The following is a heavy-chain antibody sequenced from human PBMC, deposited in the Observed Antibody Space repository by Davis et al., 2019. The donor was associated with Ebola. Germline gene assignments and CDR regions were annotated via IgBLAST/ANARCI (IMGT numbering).Heavy chain of an antibody. Sequence: SETLSLTCTVSGGSISTHYWSWIRQPPGKGLEWIGYIYYSGSTNYNPSLKSRVTISVDTSKNQFSLKLSSVTAADTAVYYCARRSITMVRGVIITAEWFDPWGQGTLVTVSS. CDR1: GGSISTHY. V-gene: IGHV4-59*08. CDR3: ARRSITMVRGVIITAEWFDP. D-gene: IGHD3-10*01. CDR2: IYYSGST. J-gene: IGHJ5*02.